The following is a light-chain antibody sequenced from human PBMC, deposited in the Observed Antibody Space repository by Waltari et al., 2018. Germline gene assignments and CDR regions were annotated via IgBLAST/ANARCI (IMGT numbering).Light chain of an antibody. J-gene: IGKJ5*01. CDR2: KAS. Sequence: AIRMTQFPSSFPASTGDRVTITCRASQHVSGYLAWYQQKPGKAPKLLIYKASTLEGGVPSRFSGSGSGTEFTLTITSLQPDDFATYYCQQYNRYSSFGQGTRLEI. CDR3: QQYNRYSS. V-gene: IGKV1-8*01. CDR1: QHVSGY.